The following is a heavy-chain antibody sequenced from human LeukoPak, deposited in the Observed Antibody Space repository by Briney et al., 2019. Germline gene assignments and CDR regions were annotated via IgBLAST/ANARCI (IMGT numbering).Heavy chain of an antibody. Sequence: GGSLRLSCAASGFTVSSNYMSWVRQAPGKGLEWVSVIYSGGSTYYADSVKGRFTISRDNSKNTLYLQMNSLRAEDTAVYYCARDLALGGSNDDFDYWGQGTLVTVSS. D-gene: IGHD1-26*01. CDR1: GFTVSSNY. V-gene: IGHV3-66*02. CDR2: IYSGGST. J-gene: IGHJ4*02. CDR3: ARDLALGGSNDDFDY.